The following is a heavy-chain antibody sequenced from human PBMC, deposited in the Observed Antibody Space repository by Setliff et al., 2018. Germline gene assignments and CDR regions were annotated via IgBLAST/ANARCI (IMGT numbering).Heavy chain of an antibody. Sequence: SVKVSCKASGDTFNTYTLSWVRQAPGQGLEWMGGIIPLLETVKYAQKFQGRLTITADKSTSTGYRELSSLTSEDTAMYFCARIGPSTWGIRGYNWIDPWGQGTTVTVSS. J-gene: IGHJ5*01. V-gene: IGHV1-69*06. CDR3: ARIGPSTWGIRGYNWIDP. D-gene: IGHD6-13*01. CDR1: GDTFNTYT. CDR2: IIPLLETV.